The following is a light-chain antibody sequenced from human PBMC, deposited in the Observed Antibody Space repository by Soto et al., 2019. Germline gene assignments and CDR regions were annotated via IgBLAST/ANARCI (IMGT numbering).Light chain of an antibody. J-gene: IGKJ4*01. V-gene: IGKV3-15*01. CDR2: GAS. Sequence: EIVMTQSPATLSVSPGERATLSCRASQSISSDLAWYQQKPGQAPRLLIYGASTRATGFPARFSGSGSGTDFTLTISSLQSEDFAVYSCQQYNDWPPLTFGGGTKVEIK. CDR1: QSISSD. CDR3: QQYNDWPPLT.